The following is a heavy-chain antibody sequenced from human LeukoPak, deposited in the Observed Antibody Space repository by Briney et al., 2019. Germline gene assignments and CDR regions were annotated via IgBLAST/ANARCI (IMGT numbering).Heavy chain of an antibody. Sequence: ASVKVSCKTSGYNFVNYGVSWVRQAPGQGLEWMGWISAVNGDANSAHKFRVSLSMTMDTSTSTAYMELRSLRSDDTALYFCARDYKSSCSGATCLYFDYWGQGTLVTVSS. J-gene: IGHJ4*02. D-gene: IGHD2-15*01. CDR1: GYNFVNYG. CDR2: ISAVNGDA. CDR3: ARDYKSSCSGATCLYFDY. V-gene: IGHV1-18*01.